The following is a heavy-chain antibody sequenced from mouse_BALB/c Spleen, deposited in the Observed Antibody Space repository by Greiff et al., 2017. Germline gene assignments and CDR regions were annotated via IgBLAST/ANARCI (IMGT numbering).Heavy chain of an antibody. V-gene: IGHV5-6-2*01. D-gene: IGHD3-2*01. CDR2: INSNGGST. J-gene: IGHJ4*01. CDR1: GFTFSSYY. CDR3: ARRQLGLLMDY. Sequence: EVQGVESGGGLVKLGGSLKLSCAASGFTFSSYYMSWVRQTPEKRLELVAAINSNGGSTYYPDTVKGRFTISRDNAKNTLYLQMSSLKSEDTALYYCARRQLGLLMDYWGQGTSVTVSS.